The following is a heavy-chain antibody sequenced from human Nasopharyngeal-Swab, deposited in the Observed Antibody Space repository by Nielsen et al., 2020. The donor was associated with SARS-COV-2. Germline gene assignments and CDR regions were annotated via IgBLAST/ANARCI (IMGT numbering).Heavy chain of an antibody. CDR1: GGTFSSYA. V-gene: IGHV1-69*10. Sequence: SVKVSCKASGGTFSSYAISWVRQAPGQGLEWMGGIIPILGIANYAQKFQGRVTITADKSTSTVYMDLSSLRSEDTAVYYCARGPYNWNFLKSYGMDVWGQGTTVTVSS. D-gene: IGHD1-7*01. J-gene: IGHJ6*02. CDR3: ARGPYNWNFLKSYGMDV. CDR2: IIPILGIA.